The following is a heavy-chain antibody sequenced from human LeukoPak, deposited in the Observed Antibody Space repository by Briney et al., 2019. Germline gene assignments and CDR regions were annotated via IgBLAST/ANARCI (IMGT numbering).Heavy chain of an antibody. CDR3: AKSDYYDSSGYLHDAFDI. V-gene: IGHV3-33*06. CDR1: GFTFSSYG. J-gene: IGHJ3*02. D-gene: IGHD3-22*01. Sequence: GGSLRLSCAASGFTFSSYGMHWVRQAPGKGLEWVAVIWYDGSNKYYADSVKGGFTISRDNSQNTLYLQMNSLRAEDTAVYYCAKSDYYDSSGYLHDAFDIWGQGTMVTVSS. CDR2: IWYDGSNK.